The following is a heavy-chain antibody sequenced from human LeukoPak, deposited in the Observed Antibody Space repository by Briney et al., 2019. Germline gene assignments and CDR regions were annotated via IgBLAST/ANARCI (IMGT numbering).Heavy chain of an antibody. V-gene: IGHV4-4*07. CDR2: IYTSGST. J-gene: IGHJ5*02. CDR3: ARDEGSGRFDWFDP. CDR1: GSSISSYY. D-gene: IGHD3-10*01. Sequence: SETLSLTCTVSGSSISSYYWSWIRQPAGKGLEWIGRIYTSGSTNYNPSLKSRVTMSVDTSKNQFSLKLSSVTAADTAVYYCARDEGSGRFDWFDPWGQGTLVTVSS.